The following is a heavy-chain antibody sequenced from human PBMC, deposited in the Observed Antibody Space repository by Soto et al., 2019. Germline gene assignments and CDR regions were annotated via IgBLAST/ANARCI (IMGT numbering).Heavy chain of an antibody. CDR1: GFTFSSYA. D-gene: IGHD3-10*01. CDR2: ISGDGST. V-gene: IGHV3-23*01. J-gene: IGHJ4*02. Sequence: GGSLRLSCAASGFTFSSYAMSWVRQAPGKGLEWVSTISGDGSTYYADSVKGRFTISRDNSKNTLYLQLNSLRAEDTAVYYCAKVFYGSGSRYFDYWGQGTLVTVSS. CDR3: AKVFYGSGSRYFDY.